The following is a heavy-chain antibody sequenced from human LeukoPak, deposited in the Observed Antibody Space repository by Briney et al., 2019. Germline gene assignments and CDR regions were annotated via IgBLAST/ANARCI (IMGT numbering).Heavy chain of an antibody. Sequence: GGSLRLSCGASGFTLSDHYMSWIRQAPGTGLEWVSYISGSGNDVYYADSVKGRFTISRDNAKNSLYLQMNSLRAEDTAVYYCAREYYDLDVWGKGTTVTVSS. CDR1: GFTLSDHY. V-gene: IGHV3-11*04. J-gene: IGHJ6*04. CDR3: AREYYDLDV. CDR2: ISGSGNDV.